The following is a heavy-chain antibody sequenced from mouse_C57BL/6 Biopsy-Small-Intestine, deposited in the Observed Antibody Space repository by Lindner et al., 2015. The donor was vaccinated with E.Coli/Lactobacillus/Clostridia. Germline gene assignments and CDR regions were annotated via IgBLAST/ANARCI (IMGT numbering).Heavy chain of an antibody. CDR3: ARGYYGSSYGYFFDY. Sequence: VQLQESGPGMVKPSQSLSLTCTVTGYSITSGYDWHWIRHFPGNKLEWMGYISYSGSTNYNPSLKSRISITHDTSKNHFFLKLNSVTTEDTASYYCARGYYGSSYGYFFDYWGQATTLTVSS. CDR1: GYSITSGYD. D-gene: IGHD1-1*01. J-gene: IGHJ2*01. CDR2: ISYSGST. V-gene: IGHV3-1*01.